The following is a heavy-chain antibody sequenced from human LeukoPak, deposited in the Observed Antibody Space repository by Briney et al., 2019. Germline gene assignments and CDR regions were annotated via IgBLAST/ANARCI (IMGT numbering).Heavy chain of an antibody. CDR3: ARDNGDGYTGYGFMRGDAFDI. CDR1: GGTFSSYA. CDR2: IIPIFGTA. V-gene: IGHV1-69*13. J-gene: IGHJ3*02. D-gene: IGHD5-24*01. Sequence: ASVKVSCKASGGTFSSYAISWVRQAPGQGLEWMGGIIPIFGTANYAQKFQGRVTITADESTSTAYMELRSLRSDDTAVYYCARDNGDGYTGYGFMRGDAFDIWGQGTMVTVSS.